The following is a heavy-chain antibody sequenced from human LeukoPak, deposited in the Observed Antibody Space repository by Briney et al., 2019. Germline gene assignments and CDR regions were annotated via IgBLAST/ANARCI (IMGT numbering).Heavy chain of an antibody. Sequence: SETLSLTCTVSGVSISSYSWSWIRRPPGKGLEWIGYLYTSGSTDSNPSLKSRVTISEDTSKNQFSLKLSSVTAADTAVYYCARHLRRLYYYYGMDVWGQGTTVTVSS. J-gene: IGHJ6*02. CDR1: GVSISSYS. CDR3: ARHLRRLYYYYGMDV. V-gene: IGHV4-4*09. D-gene: IGHD4-17*01. CDR2: LYTSGST.